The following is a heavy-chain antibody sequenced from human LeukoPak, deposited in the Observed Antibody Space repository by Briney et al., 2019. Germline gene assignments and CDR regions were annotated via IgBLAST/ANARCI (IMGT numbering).Heavy chain of an antibody. CDR2: IYSGGST. V-gene: IGHV3-53*01. J-gene: IGHJ3*02. CDR3: ARVTPSDAFDI. CDR1: GFTVSSNY. D-gene: IGHD6-6*01. Sequence: GGSLRLSCAASGFTVSSNYMSWVRQAPGKGLEWVSVIYSGGSTYYADSVKGRFTISRDNSKNTLYLQMNSLGAEDTAVYYCARVTPSDAFDIWGQGTMVTVSS.